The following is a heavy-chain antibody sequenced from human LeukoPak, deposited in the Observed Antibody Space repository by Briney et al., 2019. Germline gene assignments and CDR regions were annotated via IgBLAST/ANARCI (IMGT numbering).Heavy chain of an antibody. CDR3: ARGSDYDDYFYMDF. J-gene: IGHJ6*03. Sequence: ASVKVSCKASGDDFTRYDINWVRQATGQGLEWMGWMTPTSGNTGYAQTFQGRVIMTWNNAISTAYMELSSLGSEDSGVYFCARGSDYDDYFYMDFWGKGTTVTVSS. CDR2: MTPTSGNT. CDR1: GDDFTRYD. V-gene: IGHV1-8*01.